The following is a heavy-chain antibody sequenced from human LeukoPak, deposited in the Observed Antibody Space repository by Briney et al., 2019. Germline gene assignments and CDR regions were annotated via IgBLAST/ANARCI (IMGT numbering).Heavy chain of an antibody. CDR1: GFTFSSYS. V-gene: IGHV3-21*01. CDR2: ISSSSSYI. Sequence: PGGSLRLSCAASGFTFSSYSMNRVRQAPGKGLEWVSFISSSSSYIYYADSVKGRFTISRDNAKNSLYLQMNSLRAEDTAVYCCARDGDYGGTFLFDYWGQGTLVTVSS. D-gene: IGHD4-23*01. CDR3: ARDGDYGGTFLFDY. J-gene: IGHJ4*02.